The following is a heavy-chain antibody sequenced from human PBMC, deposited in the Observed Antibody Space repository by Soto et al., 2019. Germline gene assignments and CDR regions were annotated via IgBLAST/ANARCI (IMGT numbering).Heavy chain of an antibody. CDR2: ISYDGSNK. D-gene: IGHD2-2*02. CDR1: GFTFSTYA. Sequence: GGSLRLSCAASGFTFSTYALHWVRQAPGKGLESVSVISYDGSNKYFAASVKGRFTLSRDNSKNTVYLQMNSLRPEDTAVYYCARALYCTSTSCYIAVSVIGMDVWGQGTTVTVSS. J-gene: IGHJ6*02. CDR3: ARALYCTSTSCYIAVSVIGMDV. V-gene: IGHV3-30-3*01.